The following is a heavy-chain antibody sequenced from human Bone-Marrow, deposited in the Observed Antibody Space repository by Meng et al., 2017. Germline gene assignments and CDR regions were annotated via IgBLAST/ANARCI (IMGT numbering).Heavy chain of an antibody. Sequence: QANLHDARPRRFNPSQPLSLTFTGSGCTISSCSYYCVWIRPPAGKGLDWIARIYTSGSTNYNPSLKSRVTISVDTSKNQFSLKLSSVTAADTAVYYCARELRNGSGSYSPDYWGQGTLVTVSS. D-gene: IGHD3-10*01. CDR2: IYTSGST. CDR1: GCTISSCSYY. V-gene: IGHV4-61*02. J-gene: IGHJ4*02. CDR3: ARELRNGSGSYSPDY.